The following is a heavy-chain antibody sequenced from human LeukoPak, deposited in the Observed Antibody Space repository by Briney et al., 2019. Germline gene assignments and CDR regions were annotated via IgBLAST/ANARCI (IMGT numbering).Heavy chain of an antibody. Sequence: PGGSLRLSCAVSGFTFRAYSMHWVRQAPGKGLEWVADVSYDGNTKYYADSVKGRFTISRDNSQNMVYLQMNSLRPEDTALYYCAKGAYCSGASCYSLDFWGQGTLVTVSS. V-gene: IGHV3-30*18. D-gene: IGHD2-15*01. CDR2: VSYDGNTK. J-gene: IGHJ4*02. CDR1: GFTFRAYS. CDR3: AKGAYCSGASCYSLDF.